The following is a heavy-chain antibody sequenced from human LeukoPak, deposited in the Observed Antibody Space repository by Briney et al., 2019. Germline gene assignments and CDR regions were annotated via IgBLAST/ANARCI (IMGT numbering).Heavy chain of an antibody. D-gene: IGHD2-21*02. CDR1: GGSISSSAYY. CDR3: ARALSDLRTYYYYYMDV. CDR2: IYYSGST. Sequence: SETLSLTCTVSGGSISSSAYYWGWIRQPPGKGLEWTGSIYYSGSTYYNPSLKSRVTISVDTSKNQFSLKLSSVTAADTAIYYCARALSDLRTYYYYYMDVWGKGTTVTVSS. V-gene: IGHV4-39*07. J-gene: IGHJ6*03.